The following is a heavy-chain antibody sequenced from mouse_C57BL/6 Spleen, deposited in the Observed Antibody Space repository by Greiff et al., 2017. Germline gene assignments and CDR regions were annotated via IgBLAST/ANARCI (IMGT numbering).Heavy chain of an antibody. V-gene: IGHV1-64*01. D-gene: IGHD1-1*01. CDR2: IHPNSGST. CDR3: AKWVSTTVVEGLAY. CDR1: GYTFTSYW. J-gene: IGHJ3*01. Sequence: QVQLQQPGAELVKPGASVKLSCKASGYTFTSYWMHWVKQRPGQGLEWIGMIHPNSGSTNYNEKFKSKATLTVDKSSSTAYMQLSSLTSEDSAVYYCAKWVSTTVVEGLAYWGQGTPVTVSA.